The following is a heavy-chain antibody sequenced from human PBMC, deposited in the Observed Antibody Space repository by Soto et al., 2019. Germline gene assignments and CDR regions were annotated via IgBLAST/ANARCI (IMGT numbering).Heavy chain of an antibody. Sequence: SETLSLTCTVSGGSISSGGYYWSWLRQHPGKGLEWIGYIYHSGSTYYNPSLKSRVTISVDTSKNQFSLKLSSVTAADTAVYYCARAQDCSGGSCYRRRVWFDPWGQGTLVTVSS. V-gene: IGHV4-31*03. J-gene: IGHJ5*02. CDR2: IYHSGST. CDR3: ARAQDCSGGSCYRRRVWFDP. D-gene: IGHD2-15*01. CDR1: GGSISSGGYY.